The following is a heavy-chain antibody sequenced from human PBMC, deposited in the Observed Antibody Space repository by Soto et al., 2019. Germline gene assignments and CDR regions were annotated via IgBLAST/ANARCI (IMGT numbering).Heavy chain of an antibody. CDR1: GGSISSDDYY. D-gene: IGHD3-22*01. CDR2: IHSSGSI. J-gene: IGHJ1*01. V-gene: IGHV4-30-4*01. Sequence: SETLSLTCTVSGGSISSDDYYWSWIRQAPGRGLEWIGYIHSSGSIYYNPYLKSRATMSIDTAGNQFSLKVSSVTVADTAVYYCDRDLDGLHDDTSGPFPRPGWGQGTLVTVSS. CDR3: DRDLDGLHDDTSGPFPRPG.